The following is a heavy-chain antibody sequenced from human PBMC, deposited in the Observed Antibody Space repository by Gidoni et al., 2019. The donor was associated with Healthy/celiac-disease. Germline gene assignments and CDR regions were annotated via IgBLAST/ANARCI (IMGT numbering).Heavy chain of an antibody. CDR2: ISAYNGNT. D-gene: IGHD2-15*01. CDR3: ARVVAAPSVYYYYYMDV. CDR1: GYTFTSYG. J-gene: IGHJ6*03. Sequence: QVQLVQSGAEVKKPGASVKVSCKASGYTFTSYGISWVRQAPGQGLEWMGWISAYNGNTNYAQKLQGRVTMTTDTSTSTAYMELRSLRSDDTAVYYCARVVAAPSVYYYYYMDVWGKGTTVTVSS. V-gene: IGHV1-18*01.